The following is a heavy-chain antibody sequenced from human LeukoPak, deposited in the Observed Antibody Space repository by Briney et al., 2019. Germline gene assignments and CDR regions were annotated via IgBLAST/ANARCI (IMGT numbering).Heavy chain of an antibody. J-gene: IGHJ4*02. D-gene: IGHD6-19*01. V-gene: IGHV3-21*01. CDR2: ISSSSSYI. CDR3: AKDGRSYSSGWPPFDY. Sequence: SGGSLRLSCAASGFTFSSYSMNWVRQAPGKGLEWVSSISSSSSYIYYADSVKGRFTISRDNAKNSLYLQMNSLRAEDTAVYHCAKDGRSYSSGWPPFDYWGQGALVTVSS. CDR1: GFTFSSYS.